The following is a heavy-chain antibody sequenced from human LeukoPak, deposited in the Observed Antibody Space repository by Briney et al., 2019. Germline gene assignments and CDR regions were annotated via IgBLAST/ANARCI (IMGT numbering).Heavy chain of an antibody. D-gene: IGHD2-2*02. Sequence: PSETLSLTCTVSGGSVSSGSYYWSWIRPPPGKGLEWIGYIYYSGSTNYNPSLKSRVTISVDTSKNQFSLKLSSVTAADTAVYYCARARYCSSTSCYTGIDYWGQGTLVTVSS. CDR3: ARARYCSSTSCYTGIDY. V-gene: IGHV4-61*01. J-gene: IGHJ4*02. CDR2: IYYSGST. CDR1: GGSVSSGSYY.